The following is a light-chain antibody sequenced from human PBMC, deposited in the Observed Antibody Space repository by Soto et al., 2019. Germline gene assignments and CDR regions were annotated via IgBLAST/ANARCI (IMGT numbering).Light chain of an antibody. V-gene: IGKV1-6*01. Sequence: AIQMTQSPSSLSASVGDRVTITCRASQDIRNDLGWYQQKPGQAPNLLIFAASTLQTGVPSRFRGSGSGTDFTLTISSLQPEDWANYDCLQAYNYPFTFGPGTKVDIK. CDR1: QDIRND. CDR3: LQAYNYPFT. J-gene: IGKJ3*01. CDR2: AAS.